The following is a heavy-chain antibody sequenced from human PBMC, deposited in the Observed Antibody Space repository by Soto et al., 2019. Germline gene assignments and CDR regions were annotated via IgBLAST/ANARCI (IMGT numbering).Heavy chain of an antibody. CDR2: ISSSSSYI. D-gene: IGHD5-12*01. J-gene: IGHJ4*02. V-gene: IGHV3-21*01. CDR1: GFTFSSYS. CDR3: ARAKLRFRPLYFDY. Sequence: PGGSLRLSCAASGFTFSSYSMNWVLQAPGKGLEWVSSISSSSSYIYYADSVKGRFTISRDNAKNSLYLQMNSLRAEDTAVYYCARAKLRFRPLYFDYWGQGTLVTVSS.